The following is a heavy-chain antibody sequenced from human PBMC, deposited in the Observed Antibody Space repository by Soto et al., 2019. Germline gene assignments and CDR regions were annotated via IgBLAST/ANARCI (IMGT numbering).Heavy chain of an antibody. CDR3: ARDGRFGELHYGMDV. CDR1: GFTFSGYD. Sequence: QVQLVESGGGVVQPGRSLRLSCAASGFTFSGYDMHWVRQAPGKGLEWLSLISYDGSDKHYADSVKGRFTISRDNSKDRLHLQMNSLRDEDTAVYFCARDGRFGELHYGMDVWGQGTTVTVSS. V-gene: IGHV3-30-3*01. CDR2: ISYDGSDK. J-gene: IGHJ6*02. D-gene: IGHD3-10*01.